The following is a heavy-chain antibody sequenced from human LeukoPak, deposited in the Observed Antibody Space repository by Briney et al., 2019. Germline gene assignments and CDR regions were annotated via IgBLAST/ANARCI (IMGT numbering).Heavy chain of an antibody. CDR3: AKEMGEYFGWESYYYYGMDV. J-gene: IGHJ6*02. D-gene: IGHD3-9*01. CDR1: GFTFSSYG. Sequence: PGGSLRLSCAASGFTFSSYGMHWVRQAPGKGLEWVAVISYDGSNKYYADSVKGRFTISRDNSKNTLYLQMNSLRAEDTAVYYWAKEMGEYFGWESYYYYGMDVWGQGTTVTVSS. CDR2: ISYDGSNK. V-gene: IGHV3-30*18.